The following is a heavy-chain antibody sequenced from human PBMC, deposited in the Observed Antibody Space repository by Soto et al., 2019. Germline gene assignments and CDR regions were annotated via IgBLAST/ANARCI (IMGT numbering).Heavy chain of an antibody. CDR3: ATRRGAGGHGDY. CDR2: VSIGGST. Sequence: DVQLLESGGGLVQPEGSLRLSCAASGFTFSSYAMGWVRQGPGKGLEWVAVVSIGGSTHYADSVRGRFTISSENSKNTLSLQMNSLTAEDAAVYFCATRRGAGGHGDYSGHGALVTVSS. CDR1: GFTFSSYA. V-gene: IGHV3-23*01. D-gene: IGHD2-15*01. J-gene: IGHJ4*01.